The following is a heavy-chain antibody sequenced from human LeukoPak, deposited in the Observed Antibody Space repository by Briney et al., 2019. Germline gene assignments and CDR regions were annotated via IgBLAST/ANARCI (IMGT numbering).Heavy chain of an antibody. Sequence: GGSLRLSCAASGFTFSSYGMHWVRQAPGKGLEWVAVIWYDGSNKYYADSVKGRFTTSRDNSKNTLYLQMNSLRAEDTAVYYCAREGQQLVRGAFDIWGQGTMVTVSS. CDR3: AREGQQLVRGAFDI. V-gene: IGHV3-33*08. J-gene: IGHJ3*02. CDR2: IWYDGSNK. CDR1: GFTFSSYG. D-gene: IGHD6-13*01.